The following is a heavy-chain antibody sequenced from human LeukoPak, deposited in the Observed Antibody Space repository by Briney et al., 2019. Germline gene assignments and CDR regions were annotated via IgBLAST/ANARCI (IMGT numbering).Heavy chain of an antibody. J-gene: IGHJ5*02. CDR3: AREAIVVVPAASKGWFDP. CDR1: GGSISSGSYY. Sequence: SETLSLTCTVSGGSISSGSYYWSWIRQPAGKGLEWIGRIYTSGSTNYNPSLKSRVTISVDTSKNQFSLKLSSVTAADTAVYYCAREAIVVVPAASKGWFDPWGQGTLVTVSS. CDR2: IYTSGST. D-gene: IGHD2-2*01. V-gene: IGHV4-61*02.